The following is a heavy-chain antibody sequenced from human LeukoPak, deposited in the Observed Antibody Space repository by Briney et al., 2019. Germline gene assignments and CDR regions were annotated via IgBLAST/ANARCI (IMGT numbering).Heavy chain of an antibody. Sequence: GGSLRLSCAASGFTFSSYSMNWVRQAPGKGLEWVSSISSSSSYIYYADSVKGRFTISRDNAKNSLYPQMNSLRAEDTAVYYCAREDAAYSNYGGFDYWGQGTLVTVSS. CDR3: AREDAAYSNYGGFDY. D-gene: IGHD4-11*01. V-gene: IGHV3-21*01. J-gene: IGHJ4*02. CDR2: ISSSSSYI. CDR1: GFTFSSYS.